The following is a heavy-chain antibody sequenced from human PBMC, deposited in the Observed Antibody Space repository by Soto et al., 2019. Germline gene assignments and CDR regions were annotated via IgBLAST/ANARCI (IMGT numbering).Heavy chain of an antibody. V-gene: IGHV4-30-2*01. CDR2: IYHSGST. CDR1: GGSISSGGYS. CDR3: ARGPPFGY. D-gene: IGHD3-10*01. Sequence: SETLSLTCAVSGGSISSGGYSWSWILQPPGKGLEWIGYIYHSGSTYYNPSLKSRVTISVDRSKNQFSLKLSSVTAADTAVYYCARGPPFGYWGQGTLVTVSS. J-gene: IGHJ4*02.